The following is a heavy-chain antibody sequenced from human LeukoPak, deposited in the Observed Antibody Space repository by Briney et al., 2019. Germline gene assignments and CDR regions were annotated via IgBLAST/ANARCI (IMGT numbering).Heavy chain of an antibody. J-gene: IGHJ4*02. Sequence: SQTLSLTCTVSGGSISSGGYYWSWIRQHPGKGLEWIGYIYYGGSTYYNPSLKSRVTISVDTSKNQFSLKLSSVTAADTAVYYCARGFGIQLWLPTFDYWGQGTLVTVSS. CDR1: GGSISSGGYY. CDR3: ARGFGIQLWLPTFDY. V-gene: IGHV4-31*03. D-gene: IGHD5-18*01. CDR2: IYYGGST.